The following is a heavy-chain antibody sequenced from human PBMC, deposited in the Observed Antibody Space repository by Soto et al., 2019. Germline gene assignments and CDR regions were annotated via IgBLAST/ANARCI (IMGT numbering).Heavy chain of an antibody. CDR3: ARTEAAAGDFDS. CDR1: GGSVSSSHW. J-gene: IGHJ4*02. Sequence: SETLSLTCVVSGGSVSSSHWWSWVRQPPGKGLEWIGEISHSGSTTSKPSLKSRVTISLDKSKNHFSLKLSSVTAADTAMYYCARTEAAAGDFDSWGQGILVTV. CDR2: ISHSGST. D-gene: IGHD6-13*01. V-gene: IGHV4-4*02.